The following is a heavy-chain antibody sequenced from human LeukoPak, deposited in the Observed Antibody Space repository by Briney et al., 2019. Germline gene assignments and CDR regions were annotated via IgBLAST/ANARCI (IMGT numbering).Heavy chain of an antibody. J-gene: IGHJ4*02. CDR2: LWYDGSNK. Sequence: PGGSLRLSCAASGFTFSSYGMHWVRQAPGKGLEWVAVLWYDGSNKYYADSVKGRFTISRDNSKNTLYLQMNSLRAEDTAVYYCARDFGPIAAAHPDYWGQGTLVTVSS. V-gene: IGHV3-33*01. D-gene: IGHD6-13*01. CDR1: GFTFSSYG. CDR3: ARDFGPIAAAHPDY.